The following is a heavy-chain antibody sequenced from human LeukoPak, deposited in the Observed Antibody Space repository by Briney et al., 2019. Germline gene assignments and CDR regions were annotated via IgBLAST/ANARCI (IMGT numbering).Heavy chain of an antibody. CDR3: ARGGILTGYYL. CDR2: IYYSGST. CDR1: GASISSSTDY. D-gene: IGHD3-9*01. V-gene: IGHV4-39*07. J-gene: IGHJ4*02. Sequence: SETLSLTCTVSGASISSSTDYWGWIRQPPGKGLEWIANIYYSGSTNYNPSLKSRVTISVDKSKNQFSLKLSSVTAADTAVYYCARGGILTGYYLWGQGTLVTVSS.